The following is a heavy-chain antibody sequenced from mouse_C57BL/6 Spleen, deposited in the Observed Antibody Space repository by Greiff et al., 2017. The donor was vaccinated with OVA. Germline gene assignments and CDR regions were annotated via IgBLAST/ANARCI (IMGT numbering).Heavy chain of an antibody. D-gene: IGHD3-2*02. CDR1: GYTFTDYE. J-gene: IGHJ4*01. V-gene: IGHV1-15*01. CDR2: IDPETGGT. Sequence: VKLMESGAELVRPGASVTLSCKASGYTFTDYEMHWVKQTPVHGLEWIGAIDPETGGTAYNQKFKGKAILTADKSSSTAYMELRSLTSEDSAVYYCTKLQLRRAMDYWGQGTSVTVSS. CDR3: TKLQLRRAMDY.